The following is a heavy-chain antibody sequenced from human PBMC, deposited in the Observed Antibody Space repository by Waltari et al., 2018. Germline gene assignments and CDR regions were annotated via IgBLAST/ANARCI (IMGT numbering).Heavy chain of an antibody. V-gene: IGHV1-3*01. D-gene: IGHD2-15*01. CDR2: INAGNGNT. CDR3: ARDRGCSGGSCYPGDNWFDP. J-gene: IGHJ5*02. Sequence: QVQLVQSGAEVKKPGASVKVSCKASGSTFTSYAMHWVRQAPGHRLGWMGWINAGNGNTKYSQKFQGRVTITRDTSASTAYMELSSLRSEDTAVYYCARDRGCSGGSCYPGDNWFDPWGQGTLVTVSS. CDR1: GSTFTSYA.